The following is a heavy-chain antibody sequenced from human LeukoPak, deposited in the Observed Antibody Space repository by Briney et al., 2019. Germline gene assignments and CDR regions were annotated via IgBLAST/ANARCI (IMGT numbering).Heavy chain of an antibody. CDR3: ARASGAFDY. CDR2: IYYSGIT. Sequence: SETLSLTCTVSGGSISSSYWSWIRQPPGKGLEWIGYIYYSGITNYNPSLKSRVTISLDTSKDQFSLKLNSVTAADTAVYYCARASGAFDYWGQGALVTVSS. J-gene: IGHJ4*02. CDR1: GGSISSSY. V-gene: IGHV4-59*01.